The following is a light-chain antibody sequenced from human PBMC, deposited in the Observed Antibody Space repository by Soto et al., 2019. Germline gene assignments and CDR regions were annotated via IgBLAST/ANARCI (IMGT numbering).Light chain of an antibody. CDR1: QRINNF. J-gene: IGKJ1*01. CDR2: SAS. Sequence: DIQMTQSPSSLAASVGDRVTITCRASQRINNFLNWYQQKPGNAPKLLIYSASSLQTGVSSRFSGSGSGTEFTLTISSLQLEDFATYFCQQSYTTLWTFGPGTKVDIK. CDR3: QQSYTTLWT. V-gene: IGKV1-39*01.